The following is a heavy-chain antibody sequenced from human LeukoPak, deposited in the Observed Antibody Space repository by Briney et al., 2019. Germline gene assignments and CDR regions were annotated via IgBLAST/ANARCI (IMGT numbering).Heavy chain of an antibody. CDR3: AREVYSSGWYPDYFDY. Sequence: GGSLRLSCAASGLTFSSYSMSWVRQAPGKGLEWISYISTSSSTYYADSVKGRFTISGDNAKDSLYLQMSSLRAEDTAVYYCAREVYSSGWYPDYFDYWGQGTLVTVSS. CDR2: ISTSSST. V-gene: IGHV3-48*04. D-gene: IGHD6-19*01. CDR1: GLTFSSYS. J-gene: IGHJ4*02.